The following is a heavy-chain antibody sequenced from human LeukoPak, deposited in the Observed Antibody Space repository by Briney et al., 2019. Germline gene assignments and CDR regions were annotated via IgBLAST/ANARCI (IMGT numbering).Heavy chain of an antibody. V-gene: IGHV4-59*01. D-gene: IGHD3-10*01. Sequence: SETLSLTCTVSGGSLSSYYWSWLRQPPGKGLEWIGYIYYSGSTNYNPSLTSRVTISVDTSKNQFSLKLSSVTAADTAVYYCARAWGRGGKQRSNNWFDPWGQGTLVTVSS. CDR1: GGSLSSYY. CDR3: ARAWGRGGKQRSNNWFDP. J-gene: IGHJ5*02. CDR2: IYYSGST.